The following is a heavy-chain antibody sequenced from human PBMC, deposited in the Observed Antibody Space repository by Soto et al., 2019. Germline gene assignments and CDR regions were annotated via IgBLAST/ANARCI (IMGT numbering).Heavy chain of an antibody. D-gene: IGHD3-3*01. CDR2: ISAYNGNT. CDR3: ARVRITIFGVVIAQPSSGMDV. V-gene: IGHV1-18*04. CDR1: GYTFTSYG. Sequence: ASVKVSCKASGYTFTSYGISWVRQAPGQGLEWMGWISAYNGNTNYAQKLQGRVTMTTDTSTSTAYVGLRSLRSDDTAVYYCARVRITIFGVVIAQPSSGMDVWGQGTTVTVSS. J-gene: IGHJ6*02.